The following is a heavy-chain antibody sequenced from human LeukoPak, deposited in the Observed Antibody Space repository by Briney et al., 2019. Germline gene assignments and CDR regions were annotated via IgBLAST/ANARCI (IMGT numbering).Heavy chain of an antibody. CDR1: GGTFSSYA. J-gene: IGHJ4*02. CDR3: ARGSGSPAGY. CDR2: IIPIFGTA. Sequence: ASVKVSCKASGGTFSSYAISWVRQAPGQGLEWMGGIIPIFGTANYAQKLQGRITMTTDTSTSTAYMELRSLRSDDTAVYYCARGSGSPAGYWGQGTLVTVSS. D-gene: IGHD1-26*01. V-gene: IGHV1-69*05.